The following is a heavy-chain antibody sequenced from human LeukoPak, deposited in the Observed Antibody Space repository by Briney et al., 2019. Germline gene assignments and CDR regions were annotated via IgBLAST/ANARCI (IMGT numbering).Heavy chain of an antibody. D-gene: IGHD2-2*01. CDR1: GYTFTGYY. Sequence: ASVKVSCKASGYTFTGYYMHWVRQAPGQGLEWMGWINPNSGGTNYAQKFQGWVTMTRGTSISTAYMELSRLRSDGTAVYYCARAGRSTSAIDYWGQGTLVTVSS. V-gene: IGHV1-2*04. J-gene: IGHJ4*02. CDR3: ARAGRSTSAIDY. CDR2: INPNSGGT.